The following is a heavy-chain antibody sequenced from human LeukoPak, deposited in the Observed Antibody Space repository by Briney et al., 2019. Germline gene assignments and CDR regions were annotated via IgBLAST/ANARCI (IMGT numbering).Heavy chain of an antibody. CDR1: GGSISSSSYY. D-gene: IGHD4-17*01. CDR3: ARGHDYGDGDY. V-gene: IGHV4-39*01. CDR2: IYYSGDT. Sequence: SETLSLTCTVSGGSISSSSYYWGWIRQPPGKGLEWIGCIYYSGDTYYNPSLRSRVTISVDTSKNQFSLELSSVTAADTAVYYCARGHDYGDGDYWGQGTLVTVSS. J-gene: IGHJ4*02.